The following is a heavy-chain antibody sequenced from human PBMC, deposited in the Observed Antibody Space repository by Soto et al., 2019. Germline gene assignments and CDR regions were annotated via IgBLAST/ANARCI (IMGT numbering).Heavy chain of an antibody. CDR1: GFTFSSYG. V-gene: IGHV3-33*01. CDR2: IWYDGSNK. Sequence: QVQLVESGGGVVQPGRSLRLSCAASGFTFSSYGMHWVRQAPGKGLEWVAVIWYDGSNKYYADSVKGRFTISRDNSKNPLYLQMNSRRAEDTAVYYCARDGEYGSGSYYMRGIYYYYGMDVWGQGTTVTVSS. J-gene: IGHJ6*02. CDR3: ARDGEYGSGSYYMRGIYYYYGMDV. D-gene: IGHD3-10*01.